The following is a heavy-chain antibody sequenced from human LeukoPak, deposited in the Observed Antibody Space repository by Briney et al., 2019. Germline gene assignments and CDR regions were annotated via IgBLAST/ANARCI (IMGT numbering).Heavy chain of an antibody. CDR2: ISYDGSNK. CDR3: ARGSCSSTSCYRRGNWFDP. J-gene: IGHJ5*02. D-gene: IGHD2-2*01. CDR1: GFNSSSYA. Sequence: PGRSLRLSCAASGFNSSSYAMHWVRQAPGKGLEWVAVISYDGSNKYYADSVKGRFTISRDNSKNTLYLQMNSLRAEDTAVYYCARGSCSSTSCYRRGNWFDPWGQGTLVTVSS. V-gene: IGHV3-30*04.